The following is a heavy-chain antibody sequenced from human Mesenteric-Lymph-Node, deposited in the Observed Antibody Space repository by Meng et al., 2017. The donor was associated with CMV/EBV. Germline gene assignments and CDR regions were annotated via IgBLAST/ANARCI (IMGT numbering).Heavy chain of an antibody. CDR2: ISWNSGSI. Sequence: SLKISCAASGFTFSSYWMHWVRQAPGKGLEWVSGISWNSGSIGYADSVKGRFTISRDNAKNSLYLQMNSLRAEDTALYYCAKSIYPRVGAFDIWGQGTMVTVSS. CDR3: AKSIYPRVGAFDI. V-gene: IGHV3-9*01. D-gene: IGHD3-3*02. J-gene: IGHJ3*02. CDR1: GFTFSSYW.